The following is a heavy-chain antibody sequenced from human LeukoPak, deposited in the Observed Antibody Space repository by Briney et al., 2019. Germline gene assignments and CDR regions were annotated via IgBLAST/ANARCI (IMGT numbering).Heavy chain of an antibody. CDR3: AKDAVPGDYFDY. V-gene: IGHV3-23*01. Sequence: GGSLRLSCAASGWTVSSYAMSWVRQAPGKGLEWVSAISGSGGSTYYADSVKGRFTISRDNSKNTLYLQMNSLRAEDTAVYYCAKDAVPGDYFDYWGQGTLVTVSS. CDR2: ISGSGGST. J-gene: IGHJ4*02. D-gene: IGHD3-10*01. CDR1: GWTVSSYA.